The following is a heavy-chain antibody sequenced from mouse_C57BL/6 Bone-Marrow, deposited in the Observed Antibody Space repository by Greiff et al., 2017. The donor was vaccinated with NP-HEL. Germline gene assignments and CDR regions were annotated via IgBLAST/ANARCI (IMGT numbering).Heavy chain of an antibody. D-gene: IGHD1-1*01. Sequence: VQLQQSGAELVRPGASVKLSCTASGFNIKDDYMHWVKQRPEQGLEWIGWIDPENGDTEYASKFQGKATITADTSSNTAYLQLSSVTSEDTAVYYCTTGLLRRRWFAYWGQGTLVTVSA. V-gene: IGHV14-4*01. CDR3: TTGLLRRRWFAY. CDR1: GFNIKDDY. CDR2: IDPENGDT. J-gene: IGHJ3*01.